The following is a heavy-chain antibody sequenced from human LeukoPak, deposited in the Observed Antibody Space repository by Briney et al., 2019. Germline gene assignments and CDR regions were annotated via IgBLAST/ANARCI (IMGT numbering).Heavy chain of an antibody. V-gene: IGHV3-74*01. Sequence: GGSLRLSCAASGFTFSTYWVHRVRQAPGTGLVWVSRINPDGSRTDYADSVKGRFTISRDNAKNTLYVQMSSLRAEDTAVYYCARSNNGGWGYCDYWGQGSLVTVSS. J-gene: IGHJ4*02. CDR1: GFTFSTYW. D-gene: IGHD3-16*01. CDR2: INPDGSRT. CDR3: ARSNNGGWGYCDY.